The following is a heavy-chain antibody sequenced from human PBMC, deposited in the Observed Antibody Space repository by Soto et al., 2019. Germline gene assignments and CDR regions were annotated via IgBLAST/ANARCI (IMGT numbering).Heavy chain of an antibody. CDR3: ARDRHGGNSYDY. CDR1: GFTFSSYG. CDR2: IWYDRSNK. V-gene: IGHV3-33*01. D-gene: IGHD2-15*01. J-gene: IGHJ4*02. Sequence: QVQLVESGGGVVQPGRSLRLSCAASGFTFSSYGMHWVRQAPGKGLEWVAVIWYDRSNKYYADSVKGRFTISRDNSKNTLYLQMNSLRAEDTAVYYCARDRHGGNSYDYWGQGTLVTVSS.